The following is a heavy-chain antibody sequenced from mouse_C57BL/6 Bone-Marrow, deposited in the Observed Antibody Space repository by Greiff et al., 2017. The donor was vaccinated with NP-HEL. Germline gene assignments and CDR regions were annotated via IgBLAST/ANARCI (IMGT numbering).Heavy chain of an antibody. CDR2: ISSGGSYT. CDR1: GFTFSSYG. V-gene: IGHV5-6*01. CDR3: GRHLTGLDY. D-gene: IGHD4-1*01. J-gene: IGHJ2*01. Sequence: EVQLVESGGDLVKPGGSLKLSCAASGFTFSSYGMSWVRQTPDKRLEWVATISSGGSYTYYPDSVKGRFTISRDNAKNTLYLHISSLKSEDTAMYYCGRHLTGLDYWGQGTTLTVSS.